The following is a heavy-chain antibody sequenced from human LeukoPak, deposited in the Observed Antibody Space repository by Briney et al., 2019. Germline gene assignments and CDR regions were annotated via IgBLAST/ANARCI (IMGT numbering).Heavy chain of an antibody. V-gene: IGHV3-23*01. J-gene: IGHJ4*02. D-gene: IGHD3-10*01. CDR2: ISNSGGST. CDR3: AKRASGSGTSLYYFDY. CDR1: GFSFSSYA. Sequence: GGSLRLSCSASGFSFSSYAMSWVRQAPGKGLEWVSVISNSGGSTFYADSVKGRFTISRDNSKNTLYLQMNSLRAEDTAVYYCAKRASGSGTSLYYFDYWGQGTLVTVSS.